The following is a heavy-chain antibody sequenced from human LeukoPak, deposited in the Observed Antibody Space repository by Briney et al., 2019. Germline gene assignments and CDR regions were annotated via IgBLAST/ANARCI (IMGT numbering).Heavy chain of an antibody. V-gene: IGHV1-2*02. CDR3: ASGSLASYFDH. J-gene: IGHJ4*02. Sequence: ASVKVSCKASGYSFTDYYIHWVRQAPGQGLEYMGWINPNSGGTSYAQNIQGRVTMTRDTSISTAYMELSRLRSDDTAVYYCASGSLASYFDHWGQGTLVTVSS. CDR1: GYSFTDYY. D-gene: IGHD3-16*01. CDR2: INPNSGGT.